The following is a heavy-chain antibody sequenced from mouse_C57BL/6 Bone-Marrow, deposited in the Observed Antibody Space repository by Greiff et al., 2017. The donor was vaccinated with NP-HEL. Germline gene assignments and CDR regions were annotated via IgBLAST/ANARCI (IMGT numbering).Heavy chain of an antibody. CDR2: IHPNSGST. D-gene: IGHD2-4*01. CDR1: GYTFTSYW. Sequence: VQLQQPGAELVKPGASVKLSCKASGYTFTSYWMHWVKQRPGQGLEWIGMIHPNSGSTNYNEKFKSKATLTVDKSSSTAYMQLSSLTSEDSAVYYCARSGRLRRGYFDVWGTGTTVTVSS. V-gene: IGHV1-64*01. J-gene: IGHJ1*03. CDR3: ARSGRLRRGYFDV.